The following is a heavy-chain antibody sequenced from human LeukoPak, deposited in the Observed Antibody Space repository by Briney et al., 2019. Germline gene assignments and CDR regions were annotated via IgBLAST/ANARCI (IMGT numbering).Heavy chain of an antibody. CDR1: GFTFSNYV. J-gene: IGHJ6*02. CDR2: IWYDGGNK. CDR3: ARSAGWSLIDV. Sequence: PGRSLRVSCAASGFTFSNYVIHWVRQAPGKGLEWVAFIWYDGGNKFYADSVKGRFTVSRDNSKNTVYLQMSGLRANDTAIYYCARSAGWSLIDVWGQGTTVTVSS. V-gene: IGHV3-33*08. D-gene: IGHD6-19*01.